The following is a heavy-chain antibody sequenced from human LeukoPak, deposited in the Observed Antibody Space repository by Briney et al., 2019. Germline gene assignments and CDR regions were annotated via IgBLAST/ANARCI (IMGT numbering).Heavy chain of an antibody. V-gene: IGHV3-23*01. Sequence: GGSLRLSCAASGCTFSSYAMSWVRQAPGKGLEWVSAISGSGGSTYYADSVKGRFTISRDNSKNTLYLQMNSLRAEDTAVYYCAKGKIRGSGSLYYFDYWGQGTLVTVSS. J-gene: IGHJ4*02. CDR1: GCTFSSYA. CDR3: AKGKIRGSGSLYYFDY. CDR2: ISGSGGST. D-gene: IGHD3-22*01.